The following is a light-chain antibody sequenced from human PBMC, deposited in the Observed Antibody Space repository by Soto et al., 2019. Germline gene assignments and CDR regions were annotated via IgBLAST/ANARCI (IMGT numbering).Light chain of an antibody. CDR1: SSDVGSYNY. V-gene: IGLV2-14*01. J-gene: IGLJ1*01. Sequence: QSLLTQPASVSGSPGQSITISCTGTSSDVGSYNYVSWYQQHPGKAPKLMIYEVSDRPSGISSRFSGSKPGNTASLTISGLQTEDEADYYCSSYTSSSTLFGTGTKVTVL. CDR2: EVS. CDR3: SSYTSSSTL.